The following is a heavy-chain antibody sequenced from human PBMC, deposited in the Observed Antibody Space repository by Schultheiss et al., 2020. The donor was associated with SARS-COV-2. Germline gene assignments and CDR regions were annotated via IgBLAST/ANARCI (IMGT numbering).Heavy chain of an antibody. D-gene: IGHD2-2*01. CDR2: ISAYNGNT. Sequence: ASVKVSCKASGYTFTSYGISWVRQAPGQGLEWMGWISAYNGNTNYAQKLQGRVTMTTDTSTSTAYMELSSLRSEDTAVYYCASQFGQLRSAGWFDPWGQGTLVTVSS. J-gene: IGHJ5*02. V-gene: IGHV1-18*01. CDR1: GYTFTSYG. CDR3: ASQFGQLRSAGWFDP.